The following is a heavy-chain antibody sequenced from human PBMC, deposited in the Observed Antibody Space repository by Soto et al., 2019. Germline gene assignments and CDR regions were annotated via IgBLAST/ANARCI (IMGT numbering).Heavy chain of an antibody. CDR1: GGSISSSSYY. D-gene: IGHD1-26*01. J-gene: IGHJ5*02. CDR2: IYYSGST. V-gene: IGHV4-39*01. Sequence: QLQLQESGPGLVKPSETLSLTCTVSGGSISSSSYYWGWIRQPPGKGLEWIGSIYYSGSTYYNPSLKSRVTLSVDKSKNQFSLKLSSVTAADTAVYYCAREGSGSYDNWFDPWGQGTLVTVSS. CDR3: AREGSGSYDNWFDP.